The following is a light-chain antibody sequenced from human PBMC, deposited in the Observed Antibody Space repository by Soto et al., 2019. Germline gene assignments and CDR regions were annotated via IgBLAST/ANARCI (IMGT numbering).Light chain of an antibody. CDR1: ESLSTY. V-gene: IGKV3-15*01. CDR2: GAS. CDR3: QSYNDWPFT. Sequence: EIVMTQSPATLSVSPGERVTLSCRASESLSTYLAWYQQNPGQAPRLLIYGASTKATGIPARFSGSGSATDFTLTISSLQSEDFAVYYCQSYNDWPFTFGQGTRLEIK. J-gene: IGKJ5*01.